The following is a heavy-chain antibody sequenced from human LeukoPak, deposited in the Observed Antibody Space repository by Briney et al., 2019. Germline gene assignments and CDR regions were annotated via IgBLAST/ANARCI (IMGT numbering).Heavy chain of an antibody. J-gene: IGHJ4*02. V-gene: IGHV3-7*04. CDR3: AREDGCSSSWYSDY. D-gene: IGHD2-2*01. Sequence: PGGSLRLSCAASGFMFSSYWMSWVRQAPGKGLEWLANIKQDGSEKYYVDSVKGRFTISRDNAKNSLYLQMNSLRAEDTAVYYCAREDGCSSSWYSDYWGQGTLVTVSS. CDR2: IKQDGSEK. CDR1: GFMFSSYW.